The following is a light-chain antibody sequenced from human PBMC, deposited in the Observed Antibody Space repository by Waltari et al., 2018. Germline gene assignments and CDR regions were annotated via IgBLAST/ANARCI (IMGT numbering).Light chain of an antibody. J-gene: IGLJ2*01. CDR1: KLGDKY. Sequence: SYELTQPPSVSVSPGQTASITCSGAKLGDKYACGSQQNPGQSPVRVIYQDRNRPSGTPERFSGSNSGNTATLTISGTQAMDEADYYCQAWDSSTAWVFGGGTKLTVL. CDR3: QAWDSSTAWV. CDR2: QDR. V-gene: IGLV3-1*01.